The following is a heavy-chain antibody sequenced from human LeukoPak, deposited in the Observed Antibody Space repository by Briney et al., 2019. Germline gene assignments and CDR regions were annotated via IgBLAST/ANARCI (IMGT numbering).Heavy chain of an antibody. J-gene: IGHJ4*02. D-gene: IGHD5-24*01. CDR1: GFTFSSYS. CDR2: ISSSSSTI. Sequence: GGSLRLSCAASGFTFSSYSMNWVRQAPGKGLEWVSYISSSSSTIYYADSVKGRFTISRDNAKNSLYLQMNSLRAEDTAVYYCAGRRDGYKRPRFDYWGQGTLVTVSS. V-gene: IGHV3-48*01. CDR3: AGRRDGYKRPRFDY.